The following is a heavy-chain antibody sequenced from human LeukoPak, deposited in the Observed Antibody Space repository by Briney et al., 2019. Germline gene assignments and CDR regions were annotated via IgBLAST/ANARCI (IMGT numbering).Heavy chain of an antibody. CDR3: AKDPPHSDRSIYSDNS. Sequence: GGSLRLSCAASGFIFSNNIMNWVRQAPGKGLEWVSVISADGGDIYYADSVNGRFAISRDNSKNTLHLQMDSLRAEDTAVYYCAKDPPHSDRSIYSDNSWGQGTLVTVSS. CDR2: ISADGGDI. D-gene: IGHD3-22*01. CDR1: GFIFSNNI. V-gene: IGHV3-23*01. J-gene: IGHJ4*02.